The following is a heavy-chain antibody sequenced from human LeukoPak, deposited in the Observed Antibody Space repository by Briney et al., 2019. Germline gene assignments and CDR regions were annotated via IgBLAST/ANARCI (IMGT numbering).Heavy chain of an antibody. Sequence: ASVKVSXKVSGYTLTELSMHWVRQAPGKGLEWMGGFDPEDGETIYAQKFQGRVTMTEDTSTDTAYMELSSLRSEDTAVYYCATGTYYYDSSGYYVLDYWGQGTLVTVSS. J-gene: IGHJ4*02. CDR1: GYTLTELS. D-gene: IGHD3-22*01. CDR2: FDPEDGET. CDR3: ATGTYYYDSSGYYVLDY. V-gene: IGHV1-24*01.